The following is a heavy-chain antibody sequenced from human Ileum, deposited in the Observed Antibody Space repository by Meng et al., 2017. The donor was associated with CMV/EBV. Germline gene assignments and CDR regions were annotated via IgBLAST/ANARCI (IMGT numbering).Heavy chain of an antibody. D-gene: IGHD5-12*01. V-gene: IGHV1-18*01. CDR1: NYTFTSYG. CDR3: AKGGYSDYGYQYYGLDV. J-gene: IGHJ6*02. CDR2: ISVYNGNT. Sequence: ASVKVSCKASNYTFTSYGISWVRQAPGQGLEWMGWISVYNGNTNYAQKLQGRVTMTTDTSTSTAYMELRSLRSDDTAVYYCAKGGYSDYGYQYYGLDVWGQGTTVTVSS.